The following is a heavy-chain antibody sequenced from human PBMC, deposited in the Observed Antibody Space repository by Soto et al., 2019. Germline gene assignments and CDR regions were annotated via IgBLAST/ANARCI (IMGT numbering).Heavy chain of an antibody. J-gene: IGHJ3*02. CDR3: ASWLLREHAFDI. CDR1: GFTFSNYA. Sequence: GGSLRLSCAASGFTFSNYAMTWVRQAPGKGLEWVSALYSTDGTYYADSVKGRFSTSKDNSKNTFYLQLNSLRPDDTAVYYCASWLLREHAFDIWGLGTMVTVSS. CDR2: LYSTDGT. D-gene: IGHD2-15*01. V-gene: IGHV3-23*05.